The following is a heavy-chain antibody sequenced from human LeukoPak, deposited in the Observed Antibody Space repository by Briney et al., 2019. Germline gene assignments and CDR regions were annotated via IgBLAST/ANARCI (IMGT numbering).Heavy chain of an antibody. D-gene: IGHD6-6*01. J-gene: IGHJ6*02. CDR3: ARNPPAARHLGEYYSYGMDV. CDR1: GFTFSSYD. V-gene: IGHV3-13*01. CDR2: IGITGET. Sequence: PGGSLRLSCAASGFTFSSYDMHWVRQVTGKGLEWVSGIGITGETYYTDSVKGRFTIARDNVKNSLFLQMNSLRVGDAAVYFCARNPPAARHLGEYYSYGMDVWGQGTTVTVSS.